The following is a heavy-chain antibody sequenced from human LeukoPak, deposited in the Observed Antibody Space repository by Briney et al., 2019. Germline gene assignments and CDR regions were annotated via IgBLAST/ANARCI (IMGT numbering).Heavy chain of an antibody. CDR1: GXSFTSYC. J-gene: IGHJ3*02. CDR2: IDPSDSYN. CDR3: ARLRVRGVIGAFDI. Sequence: GESLKISYKGSGXSFTSYCISWVRQMPGKGLERMGRIDPSDSYNNYRPSFQGHVTISADKSISTAYLQWSSLKASDTAMYYCARLRVRGVIGAFDIWGQGTMVTVSS. D-gene: IGHD3-10*01. V-gene: IGHV5-10-1*01.